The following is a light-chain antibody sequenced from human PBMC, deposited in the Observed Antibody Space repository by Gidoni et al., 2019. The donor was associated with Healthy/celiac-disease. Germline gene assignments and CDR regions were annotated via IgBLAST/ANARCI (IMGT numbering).Light chain of an antibody. CDR2: LESSGSY. Sequence: QPVLTQSSSASASLGSSVKVTCTLSSGHSSNIIAWHQQRPGKAPRYLMKLESSGSYNKGSGVPDRFSGSSSGADRYLTISNLQSEDEADYYCETWDSNTRVFGGGTKLTVL. CDR1: SGHSSNI. J-gene: IGLJ3*02. CDR3: ETWDSNTRV. V-gene: IGLV4-60*03.